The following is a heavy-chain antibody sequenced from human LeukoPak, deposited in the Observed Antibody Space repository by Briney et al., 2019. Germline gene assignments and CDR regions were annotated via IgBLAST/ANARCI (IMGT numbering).Heavy chain of an antibody. J-gene: IGHJ4*02. CDR3: AKEKVVSPPWVSYFDY. V-gene: IGHV3-23*01. CDR2: ISGPGSTT. Sequence: ETLSLTCTVSGGSVSSGSYYWSWVRQAPGKGLEWVSVISGPGSTTYYADSVKGRFTISRDNSKNTLYLQMNSLRAEDTAVYYCAKEKVVSPPWVSYFDYWGQGTLVTVSS. D-gene: IGHD1-26*01. CDR1: GGSVSSGSYY.